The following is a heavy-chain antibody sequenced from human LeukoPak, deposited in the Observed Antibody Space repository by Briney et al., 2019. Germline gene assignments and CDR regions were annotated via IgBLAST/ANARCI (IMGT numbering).Heavy chain of an antibody. Sequence: PSETLSLTCAVYGGSLSGYYWSWIRQSPGKGLEWIGEINDSGSTNYNPSLKSRVTISVDTSKNQFSLKLTSVTAADTAVYYCARVAARVPYYFDYWGQGTLVTVSS. CDR2: INDSGST. V-gene: IGHV4-34*01. CDR3: ARVAARVPYYFDY. D-gene: IGHD6-6*01. CDR1: GGSLSGYY. J-gene: IGHJ4*02.